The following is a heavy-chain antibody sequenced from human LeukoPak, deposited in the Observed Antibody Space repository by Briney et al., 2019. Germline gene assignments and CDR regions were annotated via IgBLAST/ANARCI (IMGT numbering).Heavy chain of an antibody. Sequence: PGRSLRLSCAASGFSLSSYAIHWVRQAPGKGLEWVSVIYSGGSTYYADSVKGRFTISRDNSKNTLYLQMNSLRAEDTAVYYCARTPREQQLDDMDVWGKGTTVTVSS. CDR1: GFSLSSYA. V-gene: IGHV3-66*02. D-gene: IGHD6-13*01. CDR2: IYSGGST. CDR3: ARTPREQQLDDMDV. J-gene: IGHJ6*03.